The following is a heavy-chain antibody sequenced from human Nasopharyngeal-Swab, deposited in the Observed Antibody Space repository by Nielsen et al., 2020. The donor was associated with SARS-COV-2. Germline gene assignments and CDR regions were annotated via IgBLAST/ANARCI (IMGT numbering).Heavy chain of an antibody. V-gene: IGHV1-2*06. CDR3: AREHPTTRASDY. D-gene: IGHD4-11*01. Sequence: ASVKVSCKASGGTFSSYKISWVRQAPGQGLEWMGRINPKSGGTNYAQTFQGRVTMSRDTSINTAYMELTRLRSDDTALYYCAREHPTTRASDYWGQGTLVTVSS. CDR2: INPKSGGT. J-gene: IGHJ4*02. CDR1: GGTFSSYK.